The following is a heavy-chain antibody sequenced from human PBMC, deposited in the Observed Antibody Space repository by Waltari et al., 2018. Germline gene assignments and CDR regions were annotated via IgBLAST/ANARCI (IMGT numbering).Heavy chain of an antibody. CDR2: IYYSGST. CDR1: GGSFSGYY. J-gene: IGHJ4*02. D-gene: IGHD3-3*01. Sequence: QVQLQQWGAGLLKPSETLSLTCAVYGGSFSGYYWSWIRQPPGKGLEWIGSIYYSGSTYYNPSLKSRVTISVDTSKNQFSLKLSSVTAADTAVYYCARVRGGGHYYFDYWGQGTLVTVSS. CDR3: ARVRGGGHYYFDY. V-gene: IGHV4-34*01.